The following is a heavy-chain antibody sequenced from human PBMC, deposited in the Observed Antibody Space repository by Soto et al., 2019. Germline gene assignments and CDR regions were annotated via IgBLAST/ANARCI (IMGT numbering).Heavy chain of an antibody. CDR3: AKTDGCGGGSCYTGTYYYFDV. CDR2: ISESGHHT. Sequence: VGSLRLSCAASGFTSSTYALNWVRQAPGKGLEWVSTISESGHHTYYADSLKGRFTISRDKSKNTLSLQMNSLTAEDTAVYYCAKTDGCGGGSCYTGTYYYFDVWGRGTLVTVSS. D-gene: IGHD2-15*01. J-gene: IGHJ2*01. CDR1: GFTSSTYA. V-gene: IGHV3-23*01.